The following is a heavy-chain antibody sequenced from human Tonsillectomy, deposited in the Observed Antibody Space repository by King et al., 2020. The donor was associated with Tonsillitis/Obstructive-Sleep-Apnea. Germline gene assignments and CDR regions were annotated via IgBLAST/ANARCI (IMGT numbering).Heavy chain of an antibody. J-gene: IGHJ5*02. D-gene: IGHD6-13*01. CDR1: GFTFDDYA. V-gene: IGHV3-9*01. CDR3: AKDMGSRWYGRWFDP. CDR2: ISWNSGSI. Sequence: VQLVESGGGLVQPGRSLRLSCAASGFTFDDYAMHWVRQAPGKGLEWVSGISWNSGSIGYADSVKGRFTISRDNAKNSLYLQMNSLRAEDTALDYCAKDMGSRWYGRWFDPWGQGTLVTVSS.